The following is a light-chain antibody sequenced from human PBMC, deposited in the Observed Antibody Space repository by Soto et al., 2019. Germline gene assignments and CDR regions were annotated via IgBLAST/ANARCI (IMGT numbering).Light chain of an antibody. CDR3: CSYAGGYTYL. CDR2: DVA. V-gene: IGLV2-11*01. CDR1: GNDVGAYNY. J-gene: IGLJ1*01. Sequence: QSALTPPGSVSGSPGQSVTIPCTGTGNDVGAYNYVSWYQQHPGRPPKLMIYDVARWPSGVHDRFSGSKSGNTASLNISGLQAEDEADYFCCSYAGGYTYLFGTGTKVTVL.